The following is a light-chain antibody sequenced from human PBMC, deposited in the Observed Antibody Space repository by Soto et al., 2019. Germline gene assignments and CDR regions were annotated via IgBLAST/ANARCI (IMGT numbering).Light chain of an antibody. CDR1: QSISSW. CDR3: QQYSSYLWS. CDR2: KAS. Sequence: DIQMTQSPSTLSASVGDRVTITCRASQSISSWLAWYQQKPGKAPKLLIYKASSLESGVPSRFSGSESGTVFTLTISSLQPDDFATYYCQQYSSYLWSFGQGTKVDIK. V-gene: IGKV1-5*03. J-gene: IGKJ1*01.